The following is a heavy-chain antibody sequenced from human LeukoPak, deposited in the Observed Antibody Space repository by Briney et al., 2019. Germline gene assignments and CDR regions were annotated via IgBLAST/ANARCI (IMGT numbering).Heavy chain of an antibody. CDR1: GGSFSGYY. CDR3: ARGRGYMVRGVMRPKKSRSFDY. J-gene: IGHJ4*02. D-gene: IGHD3-10*01. V-gene: IGHV4-34*01. CDR2: INHSGST. Sequence: SETLSLTCAVYGGSFSGYYWSWIRQPPGKGLEWIGEINHSGSTNYNPSLKSRVTISVDTSKNQFSLKLSSMTAADTAVYYCARGRGYMVRGVMRPKKSRSFDYWGQGTLVTVSS.